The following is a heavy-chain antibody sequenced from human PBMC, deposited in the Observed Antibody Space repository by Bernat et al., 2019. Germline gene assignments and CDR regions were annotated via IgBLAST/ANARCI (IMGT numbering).Heavy chain of an antibody. V-gene: IGHV3-11*01. D-gene: IGHD6-19*01. Sequence: QVQLVESGGGLVKPGGSLRLSRAASGFTFSDYYMSWIRQAPGKGLEWVSYISSNDNTIYNADSVKGRFTISRDDAKNSLYLQMNSLRAEDTAVYYCARHRRSSGIAVAGYYYYYAMDVWGQGTTVTVSS. CDR2: ISSNDNTI. J-gene: IGHJ6*02. CDR1: GFTFSDYY. CDR3: ARHRRSSGIAVAGYYYYYAMDV.